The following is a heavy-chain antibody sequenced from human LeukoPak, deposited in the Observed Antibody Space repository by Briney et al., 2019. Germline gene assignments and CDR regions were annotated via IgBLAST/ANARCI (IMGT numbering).Heavy chain of an antibody. V-gene: IGHV4-34*01. CDR2: INHSGST. CDR1: GGSISSYY. CDR3: ARTGDSGSHNFDY. Sequence: SETLSLTCSVSGGSISSYYWSWIRQPPGKGLEWIGEINHSGSTNYNPSLKSRVTISVDTSKNQFSLKLSSVTAADTAVYYCARTGDSGSHNFDYWGQGTLVTVSS. D-gene: IGHD1-26*01. J-gene: IGHJ4*02.